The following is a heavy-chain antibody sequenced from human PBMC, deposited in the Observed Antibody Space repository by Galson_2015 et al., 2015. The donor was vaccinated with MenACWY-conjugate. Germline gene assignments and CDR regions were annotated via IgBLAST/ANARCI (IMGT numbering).Heavy chain of an antibody. CDR2: ISTTGGTT. CDR3: AQGAGSRWFDP. D-gene: IGHD3-10*01. J-gene: IGHJ5*02. V-gene: IGHV3-23*01. CDR1: GITFSSYA. Sequence: SLRLSCAASGITFSSYAMSWVRQAPGKGLEWVSSISTTGGTTYYADSVKGRFTISRDNSKNTLYLQMNSLRAGDTAAYYCAQGAGSRWFDPWGQGTLVIVSS.